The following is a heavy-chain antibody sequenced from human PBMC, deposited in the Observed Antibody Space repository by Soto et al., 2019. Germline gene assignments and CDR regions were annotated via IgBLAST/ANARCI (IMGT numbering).Heavy chain of an antibody. J-gene: IGHJ5*02. CDR3: ARDGSGNYLNWFDP. D-gene: IGHD1-26*01. CDR2: IYDSGST. CDR1: GYSISSGYY. V-gene: IGHV4-61*01. Sequence: PSETLSLTCAVSGYSISSGYYWSWIRQPPGKGLEWIGFIYDSGSTNCNPSLKSRVTISVDTSKNQFSLKLSSVTAADTAVYYCARDGSGNYLNWFDPWGQGTLVTVSS.